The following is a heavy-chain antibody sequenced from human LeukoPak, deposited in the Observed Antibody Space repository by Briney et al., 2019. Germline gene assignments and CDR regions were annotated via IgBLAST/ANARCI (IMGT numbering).Heavy chain of an antibody. Sequence: PGGSLRLSCAASGFTFSSYSMNWVRQAPGKGLEWVSSISSSSSYIYYADSVKGRFTISRDNAKNSLYLQMNSLRAEDTAVYYCARERGEEVCSSTSCYYYYGMDVWGKGTTVTVSS. J-gene: IGHJ6*04. D-gene: IGHD2-2*01. CDR2: ISSSSSYI. CDR1: GFTFSSYS. V-gene: IGHV3-21*01. CDR3: ARERGEEVCSSTSCYYYYGMDV.